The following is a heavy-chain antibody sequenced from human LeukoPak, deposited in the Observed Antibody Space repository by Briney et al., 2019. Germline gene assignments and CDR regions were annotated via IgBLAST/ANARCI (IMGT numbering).Heavy chain of an antibody. D-gene: IGHD2/OR15-2a*01. Sequence: GGSLRLSCAASGFTFSSSWMPWFRQAPGRGPVWVSRVDVHGQGAAYADSVKGRFTISRDNAKNTLSLQMNSLSAEDTAVYYCARSNYDSTTFYYHLDLWGQGTLVTVSS. J-gene: IGHJ5*02. V-gene: IGHV3-74*01. CDR3: ARSNYDSTTFYYHLDL. CDR2: VDVHGQGA. CDR1: GFTFSSSW.